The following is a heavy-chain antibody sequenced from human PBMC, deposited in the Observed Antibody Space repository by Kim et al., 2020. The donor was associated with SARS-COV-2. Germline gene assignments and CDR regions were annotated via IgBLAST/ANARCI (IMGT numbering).Heavy chain of an antibody. CDR2: ISYDGSNK. CDR3: ARDMASGSYYFDY. CDR1: GFTFSSYA. J-gene: IGHJ4*02. V-gene: IGHV3-30*04. D-gene: IGHD1-26*01. Sequence: GGSLRLSCAASGFTFSSYAMHWVRQAPGKGLEWVAVISYDGSNKYYADSVKGRFTISRDNSKNTLYLQMNSLRAEDTAVYYCARDMASGSYYFDYWGQGTLVTVSS.